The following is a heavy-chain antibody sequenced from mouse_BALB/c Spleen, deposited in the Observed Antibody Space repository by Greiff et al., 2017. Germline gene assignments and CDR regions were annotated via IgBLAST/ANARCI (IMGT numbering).Heavy chain of an antibody. CDR1: GFNIKDTY. CDR2: IDPANGNT. D-gene: IGHD2-1*01. J-gene: IGHJ4*01. CDR3: ASYGNPYYYAMDY. Sequence: VQLKQSGAELVKPGASVKLSCTASGFNIKDTYMHWVKQRPEQGLEWIGRIDPANGNTKYDPKFQGKATITADTSSNTAYLQLSSLTSEDTAVYYCASYGNPYYYAMDYWGQGTSVTVSS. V-gene: IGHV14-3*02.